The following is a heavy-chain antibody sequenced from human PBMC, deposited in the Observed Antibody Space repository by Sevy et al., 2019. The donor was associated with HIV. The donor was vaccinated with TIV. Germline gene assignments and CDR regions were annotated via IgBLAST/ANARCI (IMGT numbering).Heavy chain of an antibody. V-gene: IGHV3-30*18. Sequence: GGSLRLSCAASGFTFSSYGMHWVRQAPGKGLEWVAVISYDGSNKYYADSVKGRFTISRDNSKNTLYLQMNRLRAEDTAVYYCAKEREYYYYGMDVWGQGTTVTVSS. D-gene: IGHD6-6*01. CDR2: ISYDGSNK. CDR3: AKEREYYYYGMDV. CDR1: GFTFSSYG. J-gene: IGHJ6*02.